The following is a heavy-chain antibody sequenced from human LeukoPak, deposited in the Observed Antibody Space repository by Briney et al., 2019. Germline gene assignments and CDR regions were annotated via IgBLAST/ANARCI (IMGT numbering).Heavy chain of an antibody. CDR3: ARELTGEAMNV. V-gene: IGHV3-48*01. Sequence: PGGSLRLSCAASGFTFSSYSMNWVRQAPGKGLEWVSYISSSSSTIYYAESVKGRFTISRDNSKNTLYLQMNSLRAEDTAVYFCARELTGEAMNVWGQGTTVTVSS. D-gene: IGHD7-27*01. J-gene: IGHJ6*02. CDR2: ISSSSSTI. CDR1: GFTFSSYS.